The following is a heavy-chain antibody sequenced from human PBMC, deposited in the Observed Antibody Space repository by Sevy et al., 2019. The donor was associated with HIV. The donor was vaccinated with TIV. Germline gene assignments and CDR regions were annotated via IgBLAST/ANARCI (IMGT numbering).Heavy chain of an antibody. D-gene: IGHD3-22*01. CDR2: FDPEDDET. J-gene: IGHJ4*02. Sequence: ASVKFSCKVSGYTLTEFAMHWVRQAPGKGLEWMGTFDPEDDETMYAQKFQGRLTLTEDTSTNTAYIELSGLRAENTDVYYCATTKDYYETIGYPVDYWGQGTLVTVSS. CDR1: GYTLTEFA. CDR3: ATTKDYYETIGYPVDY. V-gene: IGHV1-24*01.